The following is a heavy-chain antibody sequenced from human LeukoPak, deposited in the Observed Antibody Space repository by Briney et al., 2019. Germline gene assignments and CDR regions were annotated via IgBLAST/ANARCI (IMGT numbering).Heavy chain of an antibody. CDR3: ARHVRTEMVTYPFDY. CDR1: GGSISSSSYY. CDR2: IYYSGST. D-gene: IGHD2-21*02. J-gene: IGHJ4*02. V-gene: IGHV4-39*01. Sequence: PSETLSLTCTVSGGSISSSSYYWGWIRQPPGKGLEWIGSIYYSGSTYYNPSLKSRVTISVDTSKNQFSLKLSSVTAADTAVYYCARHVRTEMVTYPFDYWGQGTLVTVSS.